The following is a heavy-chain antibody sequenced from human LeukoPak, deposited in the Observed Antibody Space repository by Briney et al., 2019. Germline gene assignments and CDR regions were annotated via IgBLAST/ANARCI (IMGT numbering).Heavy chain of an antibody. Sequence: SETLSPTCTVSFNSIRSSSYYWGWIRQFPGKGLEWIGYIYYTGSTYYSSSLKSRVTISVDTSNNQFSLRLNSVTAADTAVYYCASRYYYDSSGYFLYWGQGTLVTVSS. CDR2: IYYTGST. CDR1: FNSIRSSSYY. CDR3: ASRYYYDSSGYFLY. J-gene: IGHJ4*02. D-gene: IGHD3-22*01. V-gene: IGHV4-39*01.